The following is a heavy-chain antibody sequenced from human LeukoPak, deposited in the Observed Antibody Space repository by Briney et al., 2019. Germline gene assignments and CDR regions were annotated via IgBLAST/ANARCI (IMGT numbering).Heavy chain of an antibody. CDR1: GGSFSGYY. CDR2: INHSGST. Sequence: SETLSLTCAVYGGSFSGYYWSWIRQPPGKGLEWIGEINHSGSTNYNPSLESRVTISVDTSKNQFSLKLSSVTAADTAVYYCARGLGYCSSTSCYGRGVRFDPWGQGTLVTVSS. J-gene: IGHJ5*02. V-gene: IGHV4-34*01. D-gene: IGHD2-2*01. CDR3: ARGLGYCSSTSCYGRGVRFDP.